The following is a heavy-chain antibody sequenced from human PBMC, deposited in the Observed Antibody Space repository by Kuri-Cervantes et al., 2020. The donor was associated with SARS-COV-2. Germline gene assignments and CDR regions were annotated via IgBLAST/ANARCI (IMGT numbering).Heavy chain of an antibody. Sequence: GGSLRLSCGASGFRISSYVMSWVRQAPGKGLEWVSAISGSGGSTYYADSVKGRFTISRDNSRNTLCLQMNSLRAEDTAVYYCAKDDEDSGIYGDAFDIWGQGTMVTVSS. CDR3: AKDDEDSGIYGDAFDI. V-gene: IGHV3-23*01. J-gene: IGHJ3*02. CDR2: ISGSGGST. D-gene: IGHD1-26*01. CDR1: GFRISSYV.